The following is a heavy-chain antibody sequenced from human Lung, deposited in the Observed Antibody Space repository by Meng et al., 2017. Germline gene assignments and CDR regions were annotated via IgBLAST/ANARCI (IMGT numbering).Heavy chain of an antibody. CDR1: GGSFSDYY. V-gene: IGHV4-34*01. J-gene: IGHJ4*02. CDR3: ARGPTTMAHDFDY. CDR2: INHSGST. D-gene: IGHD4-11*01. Sequence: QVTLEQWGAGVLKPEESLSLTCFVLGGSFSDYYWRWVRQPPGKGLEWIGEINHSGSTNYNPSLESRATISVDTSQNNLSLKLSSVTAADSAVYYCARGPTTMAHDFDYWGQGTLVTVSS.